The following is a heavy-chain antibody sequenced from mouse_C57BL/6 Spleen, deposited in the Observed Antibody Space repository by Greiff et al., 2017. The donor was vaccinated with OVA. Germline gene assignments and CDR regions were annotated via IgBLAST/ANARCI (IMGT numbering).Heavy chain of an antibody. D-gene: IGHD1-1*01. CDR2: IHPNSGST. J-gene: IGHJ4*01. V-gene: IGHV1-64*01. Sequence: QVQLQQPGAELVKPGASVKLSCKASGYTFTSYWMHWVKQRPGQGLEWIGMIHPNSGSTNYNEKFKSKATLTADKSSSTAYMQRSSLTSEDSAVYYCARGVVGAMDYWGQGTSVTVSS. CDR3: ARGVVGAMDY. CDR1: GYTFTSYW.